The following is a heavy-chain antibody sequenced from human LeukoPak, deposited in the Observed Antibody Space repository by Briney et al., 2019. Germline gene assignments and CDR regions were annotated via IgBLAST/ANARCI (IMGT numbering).Heavy chain of an antibody. V-gene: IGHV3-7*03. J-gene: IGHJ3*02. CDR1: GFTFSSYW. CDR3: ASPWGPGGDI. Sequence: GSLRLSCAASGFTFSSYWMSWVRQAPGKGLEWVANIKQDGSEKYYVDSVKGRFTISRDNAKNSLYLQMNSLTTSDTAMYYCASPWGPGGDIWGQGTMVTVSS. CDR2: IKQDGSEK. D-gene: IGHD3-16*01.